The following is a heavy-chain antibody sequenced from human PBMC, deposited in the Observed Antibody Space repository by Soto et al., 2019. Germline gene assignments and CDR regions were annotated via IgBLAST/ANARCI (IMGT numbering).Heavy chain of an antibody. CDR2: IYYSGST. V-gene: IGHV4-39*01. CDR1: GGSISSSSYY. J-gene: IGHJ3*02. Sequence: PSETVSLTCTVSGGSISSSSYYWGWIRQPPGKGLEWIGSIYYSGSTYYNPSLKSRVTISVDTSKNQFSLKLSSVTAADAAVYYCARPGITFDIWGQGTMLTVSS. CDR3: ARPGITFDI. D-gene: IGHD3-10*01.